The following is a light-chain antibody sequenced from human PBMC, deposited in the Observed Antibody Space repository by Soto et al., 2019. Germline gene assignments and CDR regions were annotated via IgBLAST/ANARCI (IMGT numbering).Light chain of an antibody. CDR2: GAS. CDR3: LQHYNYPWT. J-gene: IGKJ1*01. V-gene: IGKV1-6*01. CDR1: QDISSS. Sequence: AIQLTQSPSSLSASVGDRVTITCRASQDISSSLAWYQQKAGKAPKLLIYGASILQSGVPSGFSGSGFGTDFTLTISSLRAEDFAIYYCLQHYNYPWTFGQGTRVEIK.